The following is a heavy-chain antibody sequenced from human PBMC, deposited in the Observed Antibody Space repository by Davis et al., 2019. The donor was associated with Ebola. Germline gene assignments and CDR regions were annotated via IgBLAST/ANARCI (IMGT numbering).Heavy chain of an antibody. J-gene: IGHJ6*03. CDR3: ARGRDNWNYADMDV. CDR1: GYTFTDYY. CDR2: MNPDSGNT. V-gene: IGHV1-8*03. D-gene: IGHD1-7*01. Sequence: ASVKVSCKASGYTFTDYYIHWVRQAPGQGLEWMGWMNPDSGNTGYAQKFQGRVTITRNTSIGTAYMELSSLRSEDTAVYYCARGRDNWNYADMDVWGKGTTVTVSS.